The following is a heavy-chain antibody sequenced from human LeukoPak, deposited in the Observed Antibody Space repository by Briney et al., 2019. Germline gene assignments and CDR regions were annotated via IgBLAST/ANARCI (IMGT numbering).Heavy chain of an antibody. Sequence: PGGSLRLSCAASGFTFSKYWMLLVRQAPGEGMESVSRINTDGTVTTYADSVKGRFTVSRDNADNTMFLQMNSVRDEDTAVYYCATKQWLAPPPDSWGQGTPVTVSS. D-gene: IGHD6-19*01. CDR2: INTDGTVT. J-gene: IGHJ4*02. V-gene: IGHV3-74*01. CDR3: ATKQWLAPPPDS. CDR1: GFTFSKYW.